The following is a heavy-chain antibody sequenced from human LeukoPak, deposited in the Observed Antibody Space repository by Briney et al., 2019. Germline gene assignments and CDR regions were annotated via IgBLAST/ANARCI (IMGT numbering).Heavy chain of an antibody. Sequence: GGSLRLSCVASGFTFSTAWMAWLRQAPGKGLEWVARIKSQNAGGTADYAAPVKGRFTISRDDSKNTLFLQMNSLKTEDIAVYYCTKTFYSDSTFDYWGQGTLVTVSS. J-gene: IGHJ4*02. CDR3: TKTFYSDSTFDY. CDR2: IKSQNAGGTA. CDR1: GFTFSTAW. V-gene: IGHV3-15*01. D-gene: IGHD4-11*01.